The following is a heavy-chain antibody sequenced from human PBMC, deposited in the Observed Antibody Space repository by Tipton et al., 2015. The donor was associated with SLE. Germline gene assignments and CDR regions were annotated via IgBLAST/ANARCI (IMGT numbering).Heavy chain of an antibody. Sequence: SLRLSCAASGFTFSIYAMSWVRQAPGKGLEWVSAISGSGGSTYYADSVKGRFTISRDNSKNTLYLQMNSLRAEDTAVYYCAPMPKGAFDIWGQGTMVTVSS. D-gene: IGHD2-2*01. CDR2: ISGSGGST. J-gene: IGHJ3*02. V-gene: IGHV3-23*01. CDR1: GFTFSIYA. CDR3: APMPKGAFDI.